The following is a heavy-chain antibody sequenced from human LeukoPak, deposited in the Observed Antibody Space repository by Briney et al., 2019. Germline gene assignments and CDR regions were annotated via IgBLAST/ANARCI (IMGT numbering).Heavy chain of an antibody. J-gene: IGHJ4*02. D-gene: IGHD2-21*02. CDR2: IRSDGSNK. V-gene: IGHV3-30*02. CDR3: AKDPFGVVVTAIDY. Sequence: GGSLRLSCAASGFTFSDYAMHWVRQAPGKGLEWVTFIRSDGSNKYYADSVKGRFTISRDNSKNTLYLQMNSLRAEDTAVYYCAKDPFGVVVTAIDYWGQGTLVTVSS. CDR1: GFTFSDYA.